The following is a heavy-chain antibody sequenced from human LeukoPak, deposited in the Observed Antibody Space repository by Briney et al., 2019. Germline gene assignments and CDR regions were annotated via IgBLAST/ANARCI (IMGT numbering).Heavy chain of an antibody. V-gene: IGHV3-53*01. CDR1: GFTVSGTH. CDR3: AKDEATSGGGLAS. J-gene: IGHJ4*02. D-gene: IGHD3-16*01. CDR2: MYTGGTT. Sequence: GGSLRLSCAASGFTVSGTHMSWVRQAPGKGLEWVSAMYTGGTTYYPDSVMGRFTVSRDNSRKTVFLHMNSRRVDDTAVYYCAKDEATSGGGLASWGQGTLVTVSS.